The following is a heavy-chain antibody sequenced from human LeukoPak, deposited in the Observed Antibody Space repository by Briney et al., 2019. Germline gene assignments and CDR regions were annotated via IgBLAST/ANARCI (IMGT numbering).Heavy chain of an antibody. J-gene: IGHJ4*02. CDR1: GGSISSSSYY. CDR2: MSYSGST. V-gene: IGHV4-39*07. D-gene: IGHD5-12*01. CDR3: ASVATLAEYFDY. Sequence: SETLSLTCTVSGGSISSSSYYWGWIRQPPGKGLEWIVIMSYSGSTYYNPSLKSRVTMSLDTSNNEFSLNVFSVTAADTAVYYCASVATLAEYFDYWAQGTLVTVS.